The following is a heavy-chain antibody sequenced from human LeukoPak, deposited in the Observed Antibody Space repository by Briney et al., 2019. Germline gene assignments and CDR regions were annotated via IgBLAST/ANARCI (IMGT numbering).Heavy chain of an antibody. V-gene: IGHV3-43*01. CDR1: GLIFDDYT. Sequence: GGSLRLSCAASGLIFDDYTMHWARQAPGKGLEWVSLISRNGAVTKYADSVRGGFTVSRDNRKNSLYLQMNSLTTEDTALYYCAKGTTIPPYYPSGSYYETKAQFDVWGQGTLVTVSS. CDR3: AKGTTIPPYYPSGSYYETKAQFDV. D-gene: IGHD3-10*01. J-gene: IGHJ4*02. CDR2: ISRNGAVT.